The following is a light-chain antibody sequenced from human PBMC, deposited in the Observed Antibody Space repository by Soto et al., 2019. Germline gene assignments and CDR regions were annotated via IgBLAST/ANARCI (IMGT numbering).Light chain of an antibody. CDR3: ATWDDSLTGSV. Sequence: QSVLTQSPFTYGTPGQHITLSCYGSSSNFCSKLANWYQHVPGRPPKLLTHSNDQRPSGVPDRFSGSKSGTSSSLAISGLRSEDEADYDCATWDDSLTGSVFGRWTKVTVL. CDR2: SND. V-gene: IGLV1-44*01. CDR1: SSNFCSKL. J-gene: IGLJ3*02.